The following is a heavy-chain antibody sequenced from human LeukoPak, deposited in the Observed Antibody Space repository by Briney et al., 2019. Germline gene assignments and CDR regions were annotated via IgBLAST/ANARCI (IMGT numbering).Heavy chain of an antibody. CDR3: ARSVTSNGYYFPLEIIDS. D-gene: IGHD3-22*01. J-gene: IGHJ4*02. CDR2: IYYSGST. CDR1: GDSISYSIYY. Sequence: PSETLSLTCTVSGDSISYSIYYWGWIRQPPGKGLEWIGTIYYSGSTYYNPSLKSRVTISVDTSKNQFSLKLSSVTATDTAVYYCARSVTSNGYYFPLEIIDSWGQGTLVTVSS. V-gene: IGHV4-39*01.